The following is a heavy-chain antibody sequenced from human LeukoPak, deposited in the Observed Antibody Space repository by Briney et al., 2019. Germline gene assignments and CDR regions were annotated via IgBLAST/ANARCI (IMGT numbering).Heavy chain of an antibody. CDR3: ARGRGAAVDY. D-gene: IGHD6-13*01. V-gene: IGHV4-34*01. J-gene: IGHJ4*02. Sequence: FETLSLTCAVYGGSFSGYYWSWIRQPPGKGLEWIGEINHSGSTNYNPSLKSRVTISVDTSKNQFSLKLSSVTAADTAVYYCARGRGAAVDYWGQGTLVTVSS. CDR2: INHSGST. CDR1: GGSFSGYY.